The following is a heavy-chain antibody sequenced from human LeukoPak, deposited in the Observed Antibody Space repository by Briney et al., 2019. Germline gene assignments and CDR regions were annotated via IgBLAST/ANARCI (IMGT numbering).Heavy chain of an antibody. CDR1: GYTFTIYG. Sequence: ASVNVSFKASGYTFTIYGISWVRQAPGQGLEWMGWISAYNGNTNNAQKLQGRVTMTTDTSTSTAYMELRSLRSDDTAVYYCARWWASYFDYWGQGTLVTVSS. CDR3: ARWWASYFDY. J-gene: IGHJ4*02. V-gene: IGHV1-18*01. CDR2: ISAYNGNT. D-gene: IGHD2-15*01.